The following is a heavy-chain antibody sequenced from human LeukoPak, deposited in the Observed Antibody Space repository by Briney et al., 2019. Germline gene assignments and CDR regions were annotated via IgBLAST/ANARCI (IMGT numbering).Heavy chain of an antibody. CDR1: GYTFTSYD. CDR2: MNPNSGNT. Sequence: ASVKVSCKASGYTFTSYDINWVRQATGQGLEWMGWMNPNSGNTGYAQKFQGRVTMTRNTSISTAYMELSSLRSDDTAVYYCARVDCGGDCYTNTFDYWGQGTLVTVSS. D-gene: IGHD2-21*02. CDR3: ARVDCGGDCYTNTFDY. V-gene: IGHV1-8*01. J-gene: IGHJ4*02.